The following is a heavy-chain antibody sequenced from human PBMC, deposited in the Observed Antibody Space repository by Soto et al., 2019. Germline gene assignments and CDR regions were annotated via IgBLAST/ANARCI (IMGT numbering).Heavy chain of an antibody. Sequence: SETLSLTCTVSGGSISSGGYYWSWIRQHPGKGLEWIGYIYYSGSTYYNPSLKSRVTISVDTSKNQFSLKLSSVTAADTAVYYCARGYYDFSSGYRYDYWGQGTLVTVSS. V-gene: IGHV4-31*03. CDR3: ARGYYDFSSGYRYDY. J-gene: IGHJ4*02. CDR1: GGSISSGGYY. CDR2: IYYSGST. D-gene: IGHD3-3*01.